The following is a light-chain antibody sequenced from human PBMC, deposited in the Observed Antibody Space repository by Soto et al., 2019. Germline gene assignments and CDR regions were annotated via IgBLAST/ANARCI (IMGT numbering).Light chain of an antibody. V-gene: IGKV1-39*01. J-gene: IGKJ1*01. CDR1: QSISSH. Sequence: DIQMTQSPSSLSASVGDRVTITCRASQSISSHLIWYQQKPGKAPKLLIYAASSLQSGVPSRFSGKGSGTDFALTISSRQPEDFATYYCQQRSSMPWTCGHGTKVEIK. CDR2: AAS. CDR3: QQRSSMPWT.